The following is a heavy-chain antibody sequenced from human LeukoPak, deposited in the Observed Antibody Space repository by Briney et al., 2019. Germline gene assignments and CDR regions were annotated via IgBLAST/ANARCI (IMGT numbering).Heavy chain of an antibody. D-gene: IGHD3-10*01. Sequence: SETLSLTCTLSGGSINSYYWSWIRQPPGRGLEGMGYIYYIWSANDNPPLKSRVTISVDTSKTQFLLKLNSVTAADTALYYSGIYAGSYPWFDPWGQGILVTVSS. CDR1: GGSINSYY. CDR2: IYYIWSA. CDR3: GIYAGSYPWFDP. V-gene: IGHV4-59*01. J-gene: IGHJ5*02.